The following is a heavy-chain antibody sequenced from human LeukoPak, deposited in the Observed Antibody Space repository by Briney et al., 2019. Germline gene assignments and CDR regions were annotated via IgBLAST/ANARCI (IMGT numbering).Heavy chain of an antibody. D-gene: IGHD2-8*01. CDR1: GDSVSSNSAA. V-gene: IGHV6-1*01. CDR3: ARGAYNGVWR. Sequence: SQTLSLTCAISGDSVSSNSAAWSWIRQSPSRGLEWLGRTYYRSKWYNDYADSVKSRIAINPDTSKNQFSLQLNSVTPEDTAMYYCARGAYNGVWRWGQGTLVTVSS. J-gene: IGHJ4*02. CDR2: TYYRSKWYN.